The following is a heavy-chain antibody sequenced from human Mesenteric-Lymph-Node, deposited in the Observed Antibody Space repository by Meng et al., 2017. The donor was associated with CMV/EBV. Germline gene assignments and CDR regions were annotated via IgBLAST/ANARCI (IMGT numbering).Heavy chain of an antibody. CDR2: MYHSGST. CDR3: ARGRGDSSSWYGWFDP. D-gene: IGHD6-13*01. CDR1: GYSISSGYY. J-gene: IGHJ5*02. V-gene: IGHV4-38-2*02. Sequence: GSLRLSCNVSGYSISSGYYWGWIRQPPGKGLEWIGSMYHSGSTYYNPSLKSRVTIPVDTSKNQFSLKLSSVTAADTAVYYCARGRGDSSSWYGWFDPWGQGTLVTVSS.